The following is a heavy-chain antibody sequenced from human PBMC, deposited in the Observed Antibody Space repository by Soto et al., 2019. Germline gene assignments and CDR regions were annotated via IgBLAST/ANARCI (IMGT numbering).Heavy chain of an antibody. J-gene: IGHJ6*04. V-gene: IGHV4-30-2*01. CDR2: IYHSGST. CDR1: GGSISSGGYY. Sequence: PSETLSLTCTVSGGSISSGGYYWSWIRQHPGKGLEWIGYIYHSGSTYYNPSLKSRVTISVDRSKNQFSLKLSSVTAADTAVYYCARAHYGDYGYGMDVWGKGTTVTVSS. CDR3: ARAHYGDYGYGMDV. D-gene: IGHD4-17*01.